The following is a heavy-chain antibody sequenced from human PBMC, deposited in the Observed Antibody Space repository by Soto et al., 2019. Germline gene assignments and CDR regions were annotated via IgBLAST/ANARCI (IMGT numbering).Heavy chain of an antibody. CDR2: IYYSGST. D-gene: IGHD5-18*01. CDR1: GGSISSSSYY. CDR3: ARKVDTAMVKGAYNWFDP. V-gene: IGHV4-39*01. Sequence: QLQLQESGPGLVKPSETLSLTCTVSGGSISSSSYYWGWIRQPPGKGLEWIGSIYYSGSTYYNPSLKSRVTISVDTSKNQFSLKLSSVTAADTAVYYCARKVDTAMVKGAYNWFDPWGQGTLVTVSS. J-gene: IGHJ5*02.